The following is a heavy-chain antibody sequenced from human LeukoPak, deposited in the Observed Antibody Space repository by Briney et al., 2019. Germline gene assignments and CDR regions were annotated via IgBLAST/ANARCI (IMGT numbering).Heavy chain of an antibody. CDR1: GGSFRGYY. Sequence: PPGTPSVTCAVHGGSFRGYYWSWIRQPPGKRLGWVGEINHSGSTNYNPCLQSRVILSVDTSKKQFSLKLISMTAADTAIYYCARGQGATVPQVGKNWFDPWGQGTWVIVSS. D-gene: IGHD1-26*01. CDR3: ARGQGATVPQVGKNWFDP. J-gene: IGHJ5*02. CDR2: INHSGST. V-gene: IGHV4-34*01.